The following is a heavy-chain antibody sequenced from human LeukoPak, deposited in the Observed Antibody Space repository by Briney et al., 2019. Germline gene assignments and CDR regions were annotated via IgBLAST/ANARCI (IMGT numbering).Heavy chain of an antibody. Sequence: AGGSLRLSCAASGFTFSSFWMSWVRQAPGKGLEWVANIRKDGSLQYYVDSVEGRSTISRDNAKNSLYLQMSTLRADDTAVYYCTRVSGGYDMSDYWGQGTLVTVSS. CDR2: IRKDGSLQ. D-gene: IGHD3-9*01. CDR1: GFTFSSFW. CDR3: TRVSGGYDMSDY. V-gene: IGHV3-7*03. J-gene: IGHJ4*02.